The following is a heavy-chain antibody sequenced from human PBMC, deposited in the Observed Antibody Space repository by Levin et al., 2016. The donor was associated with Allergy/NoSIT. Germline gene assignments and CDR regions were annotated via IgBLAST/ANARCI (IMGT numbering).Heavy chain of an antibody. D-gene: IGHD3-10*01. CDR2: INHSGST. Sequence: RQAPGKGLEWIGEINHSGSTNYNPSLKSRVTISVDTSKNQFSLKLSSVTAADTAVYYCARGCLNYYGSGRNWFDPWGQGTLVTVSS. J-gene: IGHJ5*02. CDR3: ARGCLNYYGSGRNWFDP. V-gene: IGHV4-34*01.